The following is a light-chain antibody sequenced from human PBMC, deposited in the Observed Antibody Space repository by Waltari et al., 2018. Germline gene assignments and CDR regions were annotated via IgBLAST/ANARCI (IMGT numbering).Light chain of an antibody. V-gene: IGKV1-39*01. CDR2: ASS. CDR1: QSISTY. Sequence: DIQMTQSPSSLSASVGDRVTITCRASQSISTYLHWYQQKPGKAPKLLVYASSNFQTGVSSRFSGSGSGTDFTLTISSLEPEDFATYYCQQTYGSPPTFGQGTKLEI. J-gene: IGKJ2*01. CDR3: QQTYGSPPT.